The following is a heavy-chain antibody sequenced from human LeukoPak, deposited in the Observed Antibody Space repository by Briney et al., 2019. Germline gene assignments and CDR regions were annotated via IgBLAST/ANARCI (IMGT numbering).Heavy chain of an antibody. CDR1: GGTFSSYA. V-gene: IGHV1-69*13. CDR2: IIPIFGTA. J-gene: IGHJ6*01. D-gene: IGHD6-19*01. Sequence: SVKVSCKASGGTFSSYAISWVRQAPGQGLEWMGGIIPIFGTANYAQKFQGRVTITADESTSTAYMELSSLRSEDTAVYYCARDVLVGDSSGWYSGMDVWGQGTTVTVSS. CDR3: ARDVLVGDSSGWYSGMDV.